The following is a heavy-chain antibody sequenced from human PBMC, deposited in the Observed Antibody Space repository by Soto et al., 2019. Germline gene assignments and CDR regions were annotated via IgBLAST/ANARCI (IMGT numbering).Heavy chain of an antibody. D-gene: IGHD3-22*01. CDR3: ARVDYDSSGYSDYFDY. Sequence: SQTLSLTCAISGDSVSSNSAAWNWIRQSPSRGLEWLGRTYYRSKWYNDYAVSVKSRITFNPDTSKNQFSLHLNSVTPEDTAVYYCARVDYDSSGYSDYFDYWGQGTLVTVSS. V-gene: IGHV6-1*01. CDR2: TYYRSKWYN. CDR1: GDSVSSNSAA. J-gene: IGHJ4*02.